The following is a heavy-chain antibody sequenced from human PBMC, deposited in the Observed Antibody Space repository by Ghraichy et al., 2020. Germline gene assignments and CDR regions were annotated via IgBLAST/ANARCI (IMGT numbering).Heavy chain of an antibody. V-gene: IGHV4-39*01. CDR2: ICYSGTT. J-gene: IGHJ3*02. CDR1: GGSISSSSYC. CDR3: ARSTNPAPSAAFDI. Sequence: SETLSLTCSVSGGSISSSSYCWGWIRQPPGKGLAWIGNICYSGTTYYNPSLKSRVTISVDTSKNQFSMKLTSVTAADTAVYYCARSTNPAPSAAFDIRGQGTLVTVSS. D-gene: IGHD1-14*01.